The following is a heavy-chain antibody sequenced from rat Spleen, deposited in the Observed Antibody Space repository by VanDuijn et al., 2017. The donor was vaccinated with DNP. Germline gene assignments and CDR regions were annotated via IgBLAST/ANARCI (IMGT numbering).Heavy chain of an antibody. J-gene: IGHJ4*01. D-gene: IGHD1-4*01. V-gene: IGHV3-1*01. CDR2: ISYSGTT. CDR3: ARWPGYNPPYAMDA. Sequence: EVQLQESGPGLVKPSQSLSLTCSVTGYSITSNYWGWIRKFPGNKMEWIGHISYSGTTTYSPSLKSRISITRDTSKNQFFLQVTSVTSEDTATYYCARWPGYNPPYAMDAWGQGTSVTVSS. CDR1: GYSITSNY.